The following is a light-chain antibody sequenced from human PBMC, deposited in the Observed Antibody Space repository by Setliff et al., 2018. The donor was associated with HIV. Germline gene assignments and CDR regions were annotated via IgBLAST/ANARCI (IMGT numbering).Light chain of an antibody. CDR1: SSDVGDYNY. J-gene: IGLJ1*01. CDR2: DVS. CDR3: SSYTTSDTLV. V-gene: IGLV2-14*03. Sequence: QSVLTQPASVSGSPGQSITISCTGTSSDVGDYNYVSWYQQHPGKAPKLMIYDVSNRPSGVSNRFSGSKSGNTASLTISGLQAEDEADYYCSSYTTSDTLVFGTGTKVTVL.